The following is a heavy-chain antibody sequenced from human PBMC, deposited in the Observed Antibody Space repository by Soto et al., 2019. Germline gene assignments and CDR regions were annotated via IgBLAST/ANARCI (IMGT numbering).Heavy chain of an antibody. J-gene: IGHJ4*02. CDR1: GYTFTSYA. D-gene: IGHD2-15*01. Sequence: QVQLVQSGAEVKKPGASVKVSCKASGYTFTSYAMHWVRQAPGQRLEWMGWINAGNGNTKYSQKFQGRVTITRDTSASTAYMELSSLRSEDTAVYYCARELCSGGSCYTSAYWGQGTLVTVS. CDR2: INAGNGNT. V-gene: IGHV1-3*01. CDR3: ARELCSGGSCYTSAY.